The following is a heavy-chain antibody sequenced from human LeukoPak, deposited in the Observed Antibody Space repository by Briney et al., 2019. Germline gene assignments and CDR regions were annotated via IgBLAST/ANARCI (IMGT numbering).Heavy chain of an antibody. CDR2: IYFRRST. J-gene: IGHJ3*02. D-gene: IGHD3-9*01. CDR3: ARLGIDYDILTGYIPDAVDI. CDR1: GGSISSVDYY. V-gene: IGHV4-30-4*08. Sequence: PPETRSLTWTVSGGSISSVDYYWSWIRQPPGKGLEWIGYIYFRRSTYYDPSLTSRVMISVDASKNQFSLKLSSVTAADTAVYYCARLGIDYDILTGYIPDAVDIWGQGTMVTVSS.